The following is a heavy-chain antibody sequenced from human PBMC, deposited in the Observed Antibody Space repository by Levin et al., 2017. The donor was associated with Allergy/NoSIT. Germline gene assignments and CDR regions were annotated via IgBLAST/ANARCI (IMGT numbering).Heavy chain of an antibody. CDR1: GGSFSGYY. Sequence: SGGSLRLSCAVYGGSFSGYYWSWIRQPPGKGLEWIGEINHSGSTNYNPSLKSRVTISVDTSKNQFSLKLSSVTAADTAVYYCARGPYYDFWPARSSVAWLQHWGQGTLVTVSS. CDR2: INHSGST. CDR3: ARGPYYDFWPARSSVAWLQH. J-gene: IGHJ1*01. D-gene: IGHD3-3*01. V-gene: IGHV4-34*01.